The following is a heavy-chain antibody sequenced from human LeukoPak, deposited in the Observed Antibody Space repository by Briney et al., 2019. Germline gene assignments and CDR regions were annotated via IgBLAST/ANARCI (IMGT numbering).Heavy chain of an antibody. Sequence: DSVKVSCKASGYTFSGTGWYLDWLRQGPGQGREGMVWIYPYTGATHYAQKFQGRVAMTRDTSISTSYIEMSRLRPDDTAAYYYARDGPAPMLDFDYWGQGTLVTVSS. J-gene: IGHJ4*02. CDR3: ARDGPAPMLDFDY. CDR1: GYTFSGTGWY. CDR2: IYPYTGAT. D-gene: IGHD3-16*01. V-gene: IGHV1-2*02.